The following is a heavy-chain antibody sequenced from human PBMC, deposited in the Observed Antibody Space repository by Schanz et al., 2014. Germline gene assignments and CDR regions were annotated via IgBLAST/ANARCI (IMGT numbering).Heavy chain of an antibody. CDR3: AKEESPPSLVDY. J-gene: IGHJ4*02. V-gene: IGHV3-11*06. CDR2: ISSRSIYT. Sequence: QVQLVESGGTLVKPGGSLRLSCVVSGFTFSDYYMSWIRQAPGKGLEWVSYISSRSIYTNYADSVKGRFTISRDNAKNSLYLKMNSLRAEDTAVYYCAKEESPPSLVDYWGQGTLVTVSS. CDR1: GFTFSDYY.